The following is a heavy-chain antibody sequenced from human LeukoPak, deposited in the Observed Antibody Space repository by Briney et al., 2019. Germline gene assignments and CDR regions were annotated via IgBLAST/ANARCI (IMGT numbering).Heavy chain of an antibody. V-gene: IGHV4-38-2*02. CDR2: MYHTGST. J-gene: IGHJ6*03. CDR1: GYSMSSGYY. CDR3: ASIRPGAYYYYYYMDV. D-gene: IGHD1-1*01. Sequence: SSETLSLTCTVSGYSMSSGYYWGWIRQPPERGLEWIGSMYHTGSTYYNPSLKSRVAISVDTSKNQFSLKLSSVTAADTAVYYCASIRPGAYYYYYYMDVWGKGTTVTVSS.